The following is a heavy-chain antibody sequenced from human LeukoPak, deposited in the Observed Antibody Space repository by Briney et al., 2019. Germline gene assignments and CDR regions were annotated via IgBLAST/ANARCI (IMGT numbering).Heavy chain of an antibody. Sequence: ASVKVSCKASGYTFTGYYMHWVRQAHGQGLEWMGWINPNSGGTNYAQKFQGRVTMTRDTPISTAYMELSRLRSDDTAVYYCAREVPSSNQIFDYWGQGTLVTVSS. CDR2: INPNSGGT. D-gene: IGHD4-11*01. CDR3: AREVPSSNQIFDY. CDR1: GYTFTGYY. J-gene: IGHJ4*02. V-gene: IGHV1-2*02.